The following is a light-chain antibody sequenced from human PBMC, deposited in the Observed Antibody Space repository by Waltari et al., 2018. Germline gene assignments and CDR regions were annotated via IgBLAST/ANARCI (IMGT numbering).Light chain of an antibody. J-gene: IGKJ4*01. Sequence: DIQMTQSPSTLSASVGDRVTITCRASQSINNWLAWFQQKPGKAPKLLIYDASSLESGVPSRFSGSGSGTEFTLTISSLQPDDFATYFCQQSYTSPQTFGGGTKVEIK. CDR1: QSINNW. CDR3: QQSYTSPQT. V-gene: IGKV1-5*01. CDR2: DAS.